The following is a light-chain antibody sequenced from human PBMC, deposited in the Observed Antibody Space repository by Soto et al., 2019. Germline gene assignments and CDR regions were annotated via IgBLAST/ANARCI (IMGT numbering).Light chain of an antibody. CDR1: QSVSSSY. CDR2: GAS. Sequence: EIVLTQSPGTLSLSPGERATLSCRASQSVSSSYLAWYQQKPGQAPRLLIYGASSTATGIPDRFSGSGSGTDFTLTISRLEPEDFAVYYCHQYGSLYTFGQGTKVEIK. V-gene: IGKV3-20*01. CDR3: HQYGSLYT. J-gene: IGKJ2*01.